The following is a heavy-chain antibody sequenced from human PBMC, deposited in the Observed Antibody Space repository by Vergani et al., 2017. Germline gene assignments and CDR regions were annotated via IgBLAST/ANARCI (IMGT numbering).Heavy chain of an antibody. V-gene: IGHV5-51*01. CDR2: IHPADSDT. D-gene: IGHD3-22*01. CDR1: GYSFTKYW. CDR3: ARLYGRDSSGSKYFDY. Sequence: EVQLVQSGAEVEKPGESLKISCQISGYSFTKYWIGWVRQMPGKGLEWMGIIHPADSDTRYSPSFQGQVTISVDKSISTAYLQRSSRRASDSAMYYCARLYGRDSSGSKYFDYWGQGTLVTVSS. J-gene: IGHJ4*02.